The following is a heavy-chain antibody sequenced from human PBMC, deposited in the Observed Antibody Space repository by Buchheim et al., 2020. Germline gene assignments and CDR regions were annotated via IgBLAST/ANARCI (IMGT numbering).Heavy chain of an antibody. CDR1: GGSFSGYY. J-gene: IGHJ4*02. D-gene: IGHD1-26*01. Sequence: QVQLQQWGAGLLKPSETLSLTCAVYGGSFSGYYWSWIRQPPGKGLEWIGEINHSGSTNYNPSLKSRVTISVDTSKNQFSLKLSSVTAADTAVYYCARVRSGSYTTSSFDYWGQGTL. CDR3: ARVRSGSYTTSSFDY. CDR2: INHSGST. V-gene: IGHV4-34*01.